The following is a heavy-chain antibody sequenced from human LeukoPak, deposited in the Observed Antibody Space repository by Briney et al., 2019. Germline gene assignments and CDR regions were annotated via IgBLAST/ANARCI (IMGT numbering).Heavy chain of an antibody. CDR3: ARHRGGETYYYDSSGYRRAFDI. Sequence: PSGTLSLTCAVSGGSISSSNWWSWVRQPPGKGLEWIGEIYHSGSTNYNPSLKSRVTISVDTSKNQFSLKLSSVTAADTAVYYCARHRGGETYYYDSSGYRRAFDIWGQGTMVTVSS. CDR1: GGSISSSNW. J-gene: IGHJ3*02. V-gene: IGHV4-4*02. D-gene: IGHD3-22*01. CDR2: IYHSGST.